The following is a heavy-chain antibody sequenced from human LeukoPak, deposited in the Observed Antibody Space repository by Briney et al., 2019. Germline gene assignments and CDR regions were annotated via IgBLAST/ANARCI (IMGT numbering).Heavy chain of an antibody. CDR1: GGSFSGYY. CDR2: IHHSGST. Sequence: PSETLSSTSAVYGGSFSGYYWSWIRQPPGKGLEWIGEIHHSGSTNYNPSLKSRVPISVDTSKNQFSLKLSSVIAADTAVYYCAAYGDYDRGNSCETWGEGTLVTISS. D-gene: IGHD4-17*01. V-gene: IGHV4-34*01. J-gene: IGHJ5*02. CDR3: AAYGDYDRGNSCET.